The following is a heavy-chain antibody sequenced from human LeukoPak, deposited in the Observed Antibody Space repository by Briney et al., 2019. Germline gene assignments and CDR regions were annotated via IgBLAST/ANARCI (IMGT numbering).Heavy chain of an antibody. CDR1: GGSISSSSYY. Sequence: SETLSLTCTVSGGSISSSSYYWGWIRQPPGKGLEWIGSIYYSGSTYYNPSLKSRVTISVDTSKNQFSLKLSSVTAADTAVYYCARPYDDYGDNWFDPWGQETLVTVSS. V-gene: IGHV4-39*01. J-gene: IGHJ5*02. CDR2: IYYSGST. CDR3: ARPYDDYGDNWFDP. D-gene: IGHD4-17*01.